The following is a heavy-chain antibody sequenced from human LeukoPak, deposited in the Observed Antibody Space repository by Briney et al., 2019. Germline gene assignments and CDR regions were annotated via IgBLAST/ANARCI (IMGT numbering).Heavy chain of an antibody. CDR3: ARGLSLGYGGNSGLFLRNPYYFDY. J-gene: IGHJ4*02. D-gene: IGHD4-23*01. Sequence: PLETLCLTCAVYGGSFSGYYWSWIRQPPGKGLEWIGEINNSGSTNYNPSLKSRVTISVDTSKNQFSLKLSSVTAADTAVYYCARGLSLGYGGNSGLFLRNPYYFDYWGQGTMVTVSS. V-gene: IGHV4-34*01. CDR1: GGSFSGYY. CDR2: INNSGST.